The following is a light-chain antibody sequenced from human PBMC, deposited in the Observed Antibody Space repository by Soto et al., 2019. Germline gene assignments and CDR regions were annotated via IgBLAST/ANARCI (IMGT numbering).Light chain of an antibody. V-gene: IGKV1-5*01. CDR2: DAS. CDR3: QQYDSYRT. CDR1: QSMSRR. J-gene: IGKJ1*01. Sequence: DVQMTQSPSTLSAYVGARVTITCRASQSMSRRLAWYQQKPGKAPKLLIYDASTLESGVPSRFSGSGSGTEFTLTISSLQPDDFATYYCQQYDSYRTFGQGTKADIK.